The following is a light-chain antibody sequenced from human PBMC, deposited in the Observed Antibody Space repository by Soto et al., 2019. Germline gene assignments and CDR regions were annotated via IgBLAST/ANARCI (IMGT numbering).Light chain of an antibody. CDR1: QSVSSSY. V-gene: IGKV3-20*01. CDR2: GAS. J-gene: IGKJ1*01. Sequence: EIVLTQSPGTLSLSPGERATLSCRASQSVSSSYLAWYRQKPGQAPRLLIYGASSRATGIPDRFSGSGSGTEVTLTISRREHEDFAVYYCHHYGSSPTFGQGTKVEIK. CDR3: HHYGSSPT.